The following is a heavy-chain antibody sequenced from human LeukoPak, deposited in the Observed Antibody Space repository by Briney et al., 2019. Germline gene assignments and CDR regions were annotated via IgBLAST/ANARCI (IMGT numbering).Heavy chain of an antibody. CDR3: ATRLYDILTGYRELYFDY. CDR1: GGSISSGPYF. CDR2: IWPSGST. Sequence: SQTLSLTCSVSGGSISSGPYFWSWVRQSPGQGLEWIGYIWPSGSTNYNPSLKSRVTISVDTSKNQFSLKLSSVTAADTAVYYCATRLYDILTGYRELYFDYWGQGTLVTVSS. J-gene: IGHJ4*02. D-gene: IGHD3-9*01. V-gene: IGHV4-30-2*06.